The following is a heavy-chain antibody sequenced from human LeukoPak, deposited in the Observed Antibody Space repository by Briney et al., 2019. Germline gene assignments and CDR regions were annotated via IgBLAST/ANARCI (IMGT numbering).Heavy chain of an antibody. J-gene: IGHJ5*02. D-gene: IGHD6-13*01. Sequence: SETLSLTCTVSGGSISSYYWSWIRQPPGKGLEWIWYFNYSGSTNYNPSLKRRVTMSVDTSKNQFSLKLSSVTDADTAVYYCARRGEGAGTWWFGPWGQGTVVTVSS. CDR3: ARRGEGAGTWWFGP. V-gene: IGHV4-59*01. CDR1: GGSISSYY. CDR2: FNYSGST.